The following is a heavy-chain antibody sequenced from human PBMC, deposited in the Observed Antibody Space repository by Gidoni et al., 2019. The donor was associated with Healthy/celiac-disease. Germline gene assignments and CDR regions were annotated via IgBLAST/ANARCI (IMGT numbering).Heavy chain of an antibody. V-gene: IGHV3-23*01. J-gene: IGHJ4*02. CDR1: GFTFSSYA. Sequence: EVQLLESGVGLVQPGGSLRLSCAASGFTFSSYAMSWVRQAPGKGLEWVSAISGSGGSTYYADSVKGRFTISRDNPKNTLYLQMNSLRAEDTAVYYCAKDGGGIVVVPAAFFDYWGQGTLVTVSS. CDR2: ISGSGGST. CDR3: AKDGGGIVVVPAAFFDY. D-gene: IGHD2-2*01.